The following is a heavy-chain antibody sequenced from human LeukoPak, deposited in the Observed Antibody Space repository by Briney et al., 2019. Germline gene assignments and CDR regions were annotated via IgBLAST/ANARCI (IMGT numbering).Heavy chain of an antibody. Sequence: SETLSLTCTVSGGFISSFYWSWIRQPPGKGLEWIGYIYYSGSTNYNPSHKSRVTMSLDTSKNQFSLQLSSVTAADTAVYYCARQVNAFDIWGQGTMVTVSS. J-gene: IGHJ3*02. V-gene: IGHV4-59*08. CDR1: GGFISSFY. CDR2: IYYSGST. D-gene: IGHD3-22*01. CDR3: ARQVNAFDI.